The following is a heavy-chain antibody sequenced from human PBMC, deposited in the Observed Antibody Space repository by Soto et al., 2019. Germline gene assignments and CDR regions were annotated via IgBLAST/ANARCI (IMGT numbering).Heavy chain of an antibody. J-gene: IGHJ4*02. CDR3: VRHLGSAPRVFDH. Sequence: PGESLKISCKGSGYSFNTYWIGWVRQMPGKGLEWMGIIYPGDSDTRYSPSFQGQVTISADMSISTAYLQWSILKASDTAIYYCVRHLGSAPRVFDHWGQGTLVTVSS. D-gene: IGHD2-15*01. V-gene: IGHV5-51*01. CDR1: GYSFNTYW. CDR2: IYPGDSDT.